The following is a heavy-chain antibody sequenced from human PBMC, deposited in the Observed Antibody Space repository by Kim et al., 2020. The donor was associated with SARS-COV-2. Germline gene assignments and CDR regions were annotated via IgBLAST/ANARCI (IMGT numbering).Heavy chain of an antibody. CDR2: ISTDGTNK. D-gene: IGHD1-26*01. CDR3: ARGLKRTTSDHD. CDR1: GFTFRNYA. Sequence: GGSLRLSCAASGFTFRNYAIHWVRQAPGKGLEWVAVISTDGTNKQYADSVKGRFTISRDNAKNTLYLETDSLRVEDTAVYYCARGLKRTTSDHDWGQGTLVIVS. J-gene: IGHJ1*01. V-gene: IGHV3-30*03.